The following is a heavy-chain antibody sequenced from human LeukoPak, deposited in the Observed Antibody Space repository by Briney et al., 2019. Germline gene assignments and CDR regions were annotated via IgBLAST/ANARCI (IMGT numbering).Heavy chain of an antibody. D-gene: IGHD3-3*01. CDR3: ARDMRYYDFWSATGRFDY. CDR1: GFTFSSYW. V-gene: IGHV3-7*01. Sequence: GGSLRLSSAASGFTFSSYWMSWVRQAPGKGLEWVANIKQDGSEKYYVDSVKGRFTISRDNAKNSLYLQMNSLRAEDTAVYYCARDMRYYDFWSATGRFDYWGQGTLVTVSS. J-gene: IGHJ4*02. CDR2: IKQDGSEK.